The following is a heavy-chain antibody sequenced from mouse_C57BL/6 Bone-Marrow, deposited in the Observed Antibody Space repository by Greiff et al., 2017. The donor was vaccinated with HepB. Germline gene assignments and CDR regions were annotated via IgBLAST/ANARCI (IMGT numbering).Heavy chain of an antibody. CDR2: IYPGSGST. CDR3: ARSGYYYGSIFYAMDY. D-gene: IGHD1-1*01. J-gene: IGHJ4*01. CDR1: GYTFTSYW. V-gene: IGHV1-55*01. Sequence: QVQLQQPGAELVKPGASVKMSCKASGYTFTSYWITWVKQRPGQGLEWIGDIYPGSGSTNYNEKFKSKATLTVDTSSSTAYMQLSSLTSEDSAVYFCARSGYYYGSIFYAMDYWGQGTSVTVSS.